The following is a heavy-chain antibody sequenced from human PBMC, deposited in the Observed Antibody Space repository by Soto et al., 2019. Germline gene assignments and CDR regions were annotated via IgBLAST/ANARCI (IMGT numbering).Heavy chain of an antibody. CDR3: AREDWSGYHQDF. Sequence: PGGSLRLSCAASGFPFRRYAMHWVRQAPGKGLEWVAVISFNGDEKYYADSVKGRFSIFRDNSKDTLSLQMNSLRSDDTAVYICAREDWSGYHQDFWGQGVLVTVSS. J-gene: IGHJ4*02. CDR2: ISFNGDEK. D-gene: IGHD3-3*01. CDR1: GFPFRRYA. V-gene: IGHV3-30*03.